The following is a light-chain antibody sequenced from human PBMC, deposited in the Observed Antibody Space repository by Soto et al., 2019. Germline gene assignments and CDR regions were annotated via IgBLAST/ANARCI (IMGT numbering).Light chain of an antibody. Sequence: DIQLTQSPSFLSASVGDRVTITCRASQGISSYLAWYQQKPGKAPKLLIYAASTLQSGVPSRFSGSGSGTEFTLTISSLQPEDFATYYCQQLNSYPLTCGPGTKMNI. CDR2: AAS. CDR1: QGISSY. J-gene: IGKJ3*01. V-gene: IGKV1-9*01. CDR3: QQLNSYPLT.